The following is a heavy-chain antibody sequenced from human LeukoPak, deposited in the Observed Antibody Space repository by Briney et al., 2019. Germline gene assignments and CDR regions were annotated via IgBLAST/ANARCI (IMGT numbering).Heavy chain of an antibody. D-gene: IGHD4-17*01. CDR3: AGFPRETTVTTRNY. V-gene: IGHV4-59*08. CDR1: GGSISSYY. Sequence: SETLSLTCTVSGGSISSYYWSWIRQPPGKGLEWIGYIYYSGSTNYNPSLKSRVTISVDTSKNQFSLKLSSVTAADTAVYYCAGFPRETTVTTRNYWGQGTLVTVSS. J-gene: IGHJ4*02. CDR2: IYYSGST.